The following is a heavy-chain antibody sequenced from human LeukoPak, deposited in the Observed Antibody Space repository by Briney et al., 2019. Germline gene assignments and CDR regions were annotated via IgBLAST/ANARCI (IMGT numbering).Heavy chain of an antibody. J-gene: IGHJ5*02. D-gene: IGHD5-18*01. CDR1: GYTFTGYY. CDR2: IDPNSGGT. V-gene: IGHV1-2*02. Sequence: GASVKVSCKASGYTFTGYYMHWVRQAPGQGLEWMGWIDPNSGGTNYAQKFQGRVTMTRDTSISTAYMGLSSLRSDDTAVYYCARDVDTGNNWFDTWGQGTLVTVSS. CDR3: ARDVDTGNNWFDT.